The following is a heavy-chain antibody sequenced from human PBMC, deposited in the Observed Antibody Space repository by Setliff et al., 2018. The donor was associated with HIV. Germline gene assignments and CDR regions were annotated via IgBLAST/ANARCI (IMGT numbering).Heavy chain of an antibody. CDR3: VRDPVRASGVLTYWYFDY. CDR2: IKQDGSET. CDR1: GFTFNTYW. Sequence: GESLRLSCKVSGFTFNTYWMSWVRQAPGKGLEWVANIKQDGSETNYLNSVEGRFTISRDNTEDSLHLQMNTLRADDTGVYYCVRDPVRASGVLTYWYFDYWGQGALVTVSS. J-gene: IGHJ4*02. V-gene: IGHV3-7*03. D-gene: IGHD2-21*01.